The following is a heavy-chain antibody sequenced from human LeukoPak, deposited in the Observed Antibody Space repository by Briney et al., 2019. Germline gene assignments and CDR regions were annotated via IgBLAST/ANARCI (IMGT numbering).Heavy chain of an antibody. D-gene: IGHD2-21*02. CDR1: GFTFGSYS. CDR2: ISSSNSSI. J-gene: IGHJ4*02. CDR3: ARRVTPNSFDY. Sequence: GGSLRLSCAASGFTFGSYSMNWVRQAPGKGLEWVSSISSSNSSIYYADSVKGRFTISRDNAKNSLYLQMNSLRAEDTAVYYCARRVTPNSFDYWGQGTLVTVSS. V-gene: IGHV3-21*01.